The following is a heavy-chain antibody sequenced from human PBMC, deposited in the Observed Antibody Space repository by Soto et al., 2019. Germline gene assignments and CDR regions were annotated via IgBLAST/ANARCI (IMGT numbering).Heavy chain of an antibody. Sequence: GGSLRLSCAASGFTFSSYGMHWVRQAPGKGLEWVAVISYDGSNKYYADSVKGRFTISRDNSKNTLYLQMNSLRAEDTAVYYCAKDPSGSIAAAGMPMDVWGQGTTVTVSS. CDR2: ISYDGSNK. CDR3: AKDPSGSIAAAGMPMDV. J-gene: IGHJ6*02. V-gene: IGHV3-30*18. CDR1: GFTFSSYG. D-gene: IGHD6-13*01.